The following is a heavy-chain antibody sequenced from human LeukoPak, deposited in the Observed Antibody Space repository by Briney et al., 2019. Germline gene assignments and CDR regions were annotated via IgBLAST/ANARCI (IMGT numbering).Heavy chain of an antibody. Sequence: ASVKVSFKASGYTFTGYYMHWVRQAPGQGLEWMGWINPNSGGTNYAQKFQGRVTMTRDTSISTAYMELSRLRSDDTAVYYCARVGYSGSYALFEYFQHWGQGTLVTVSS. CDR1: GYTFTGYY. J-gene: IGHJ1*01. D-gene: IGHD1-26*01. CDR2: INPNSGGT. CDR3: ARVGYSGSYALFEYFQH. V-gene: IGHV1-2*02.